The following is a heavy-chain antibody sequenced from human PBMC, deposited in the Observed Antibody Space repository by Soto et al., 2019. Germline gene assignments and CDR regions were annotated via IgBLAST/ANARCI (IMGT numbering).Heavy chain of an antibody. CDR3: ARVGGTGGYTYGLDY. Sequence: SVNGYWKSSGGTFSGYSISWVRQAPGQGLEWMGGIIPVFGTGIYAQKFQGRVTITADKSTNTAYMELSSLRSEDTAVYFCARVGGTGGYTYGLDYWGQGTLVTVSS. J-gene: IGHJ4*02. CDR1: GGTFSGYS. CDR2: IIPVFGTG. D-gene: IGHD5-18*01. V-gene: IGHV1-69*06.